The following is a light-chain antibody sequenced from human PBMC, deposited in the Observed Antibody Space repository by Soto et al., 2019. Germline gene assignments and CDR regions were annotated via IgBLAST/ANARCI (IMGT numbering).Light chain of an antibody. CDR2: LAS. Sequence: DIVMTQSPDSLAVSLGARATINCKSSRSVLYSSNNKNYLAWYQQKPGQPPKLLIYLASTHESGVPDRFSGSGSGTDFPLTISSLQAEDVAVYYCNTSHSTPLTFGGGKKVEIK. V-gene: IGKV4-1*01. CDR1: RSVLYSSNNKNY. CDR3: NTSHSTPLT. J-gene: IGKJ4*01.